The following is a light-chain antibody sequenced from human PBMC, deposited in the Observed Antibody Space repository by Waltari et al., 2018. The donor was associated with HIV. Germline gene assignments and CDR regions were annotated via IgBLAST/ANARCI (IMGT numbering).Light chain of an antibody. J-gene: IGKJ2*01. CDR3: PQHKRYSPYT. CDR2: TAS. V-gene: IGKV1-5*03. Sequence: DSQMTQSPSTLAAAVGDRGTITCRASQTVRYGLAWYQHKPGKAHILLIYTASILEVGVPSRFRGSGSGTEFTLPIRRLLPEDFATYYCPQHKRYSPYTFGQGTHL. CDR1: QTVRYG.